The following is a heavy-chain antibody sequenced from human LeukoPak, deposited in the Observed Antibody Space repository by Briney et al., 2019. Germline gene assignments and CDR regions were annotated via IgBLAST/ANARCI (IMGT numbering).Heavy chain of an antibody. Sequence: GESLKISCKGSGYSFTSYWIGWLRQMPGKGLEWMGIIYPGDSDTRYSPSFQGQVTISADKSISTAYLQWSSLKASDTAMYYCARHRTDILTGYYPQGVDYWGQGTLVTVSS. CDR3: ARHRTDILTGYYPQGVDY. J-gene: IGHJ4*02. V-gene: IGHV5-51*01. D-gene: IGHD3-9*01. CDR2: IYPGDSDT. CDR1: GYSFTSYW.